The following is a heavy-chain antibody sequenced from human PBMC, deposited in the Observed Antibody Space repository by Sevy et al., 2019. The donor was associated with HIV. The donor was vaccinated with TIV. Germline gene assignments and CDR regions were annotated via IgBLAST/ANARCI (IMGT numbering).Heavy chain of an antibody. Sequence: GGSLRLSCAASGFTFSSYWMSWVRQAPGKGLEWVANIKQDGSEKYYVDSVKGRFTISRDNAKNSLYLQMNSLRADDTAIYYCARDRGEILRSAFKSWGQGTLVTVSS. V-gene: IGHV3-7*01. CDR3: ARDRGEILRSAFKS. J-gene: IGHJ5*02. D-gene: IGHD3-10*01. CDR1: GFTFSSYW. CDR2: IKQDGSEK.